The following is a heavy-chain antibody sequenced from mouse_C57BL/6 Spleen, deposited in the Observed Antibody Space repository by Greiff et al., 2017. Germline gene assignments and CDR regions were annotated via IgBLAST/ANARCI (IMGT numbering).Heavy chain of an antibody. V-gene: IGHV1-50*01. CDR2: IDPSDSYT. CDR1: GYTFTSYW. J-gene: IGHJ4*01. Sequence: QVQLQQPGAELVKPGASVKLSCKASGYTFTSYWMQWVKQRPGQGLEWIGEIDPSDSYTTYNQKFKGKATLTVDTSSSTAYLQLSSLTSEDSAVYYCARSVDGYWPMDYWGKGTSVTVSS. D-gene: IGHD2-3*01. CDR3: ARSVDGYWPMDY.